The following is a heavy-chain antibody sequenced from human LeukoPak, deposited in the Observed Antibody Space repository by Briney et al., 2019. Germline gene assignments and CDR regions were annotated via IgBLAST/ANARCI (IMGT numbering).Heavy chain of an antibody. V-gene: IGHV3-74*01. D-gene: IGHD3-10*02. Sequence: GRSLRLSCAASGFTFSSYAMSWVRQAPGKGLEWVSRIKGDEMTTNYADSVEGRFTISRDNAKNTVYLEINSLRAEDTAVYYCARGGLFAYYFDYWGQGTLVTVSS. CDR3: ARGGLFAYYFDY. CDR1: GFTFSSYA. J-gene: IGHJ4*02. CDR2: IKGDEMTT.